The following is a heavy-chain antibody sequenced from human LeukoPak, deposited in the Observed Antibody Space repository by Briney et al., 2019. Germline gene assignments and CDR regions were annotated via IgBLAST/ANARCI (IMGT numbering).Heavy chain of an antibody. CDR1: GYTFTSYD. Sequence: ASVKVSCKASGYTFTSYDINWVRQATGQGLEWMGWMNPNSGNTGYAQKFQGRVTMTRDTSISTAYMELSRLRSDDTAVYYCARDRRNSSSWDYYYYMDVWGKGTTVTVSS. V-gene: IGHV1-8*02. J-gene: IGHJ6*03. CDR3: ARDRRNSSSWDYYYYMDV. D-gene: IGHD6-13*01. CDR2: MNPNSGNT.